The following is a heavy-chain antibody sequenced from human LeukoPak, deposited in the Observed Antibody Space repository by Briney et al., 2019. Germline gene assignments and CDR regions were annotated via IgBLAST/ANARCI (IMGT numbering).Heavy chain of an antibody. D-gene: IGHD4-17*01. CDR1: GGPFSGNY. CDR3: ARSYHPTTTTGGFDY. J-gene: IGHJ4*02. CDR2: INHSGST. V-gene: IGHV4-34*01. Sequence: SETLSLTCAVYGGPFSGNYWSWIRQPPGKGLEWIGEINHSGSTNYNPSLKSRVTISVDTSKNQFSLKLSSVTAADTAVYYCARSYHPTTTTGGFDYWGQGTLVTVSS.